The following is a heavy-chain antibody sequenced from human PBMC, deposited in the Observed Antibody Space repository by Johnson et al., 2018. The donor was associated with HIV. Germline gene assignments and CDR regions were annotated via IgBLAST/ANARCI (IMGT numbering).Heavy chain of an antibody. Sequence: VQLVESGGGLVQPGGSLRLSCAASGFTFSSYGMHWVRQAPGKGLEWVAFIRYDGSNKYYADSVKGRFTISRDNSKNTLYLQMNSLRAEDAAVYYCARDGSRSSWNAFDIWGQGTMVTVSS. CDR3: ARDGSRSSWNAFDI. CDR2: IRYDGSNK. V-gene: IGHV3-30*02. D-gene: IGHD6-6*01. J-gene: IGHJ3*02. CDR1: GFTFSSYG.